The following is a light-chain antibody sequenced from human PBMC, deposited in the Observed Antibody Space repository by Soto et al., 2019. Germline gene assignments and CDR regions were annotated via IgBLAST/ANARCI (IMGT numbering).Light chain of an antibody. Sequence: QSALTQRASVSGSPGQSITISCTGTSIDVGGYNYVSWYQQHPGKAPKLMIFEVSNRPSGVSNRFSGSKSGNTASLTISGLQAEDEADYYCSSYTSSSTLVVFGAGTKLTVL. J-gene: IGLJ2*01. CDR3: SSYTSSSTLVV. CDR1: SIDVGGYNY. V-gene: IGLV2-14*01. CDR2: EVS.